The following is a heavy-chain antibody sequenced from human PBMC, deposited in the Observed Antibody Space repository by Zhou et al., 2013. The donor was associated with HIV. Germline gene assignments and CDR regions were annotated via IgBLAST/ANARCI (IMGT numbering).Heavy chain of an antibody. CDR2: IIPMFGTYGAA. CDR3: ARDLLGERGVGIGWFDP. CDR1: GYTFTTYG. J-gene: IGHJ5*02. D-gene: IGHD1-26*01. V-gene: IGHV1-69*13. Sequence: QVQLVQSGAEVKKPGASVKVSCKASGYTFTTYGVSWVRQAPGQGLEWMGGIIPMFGTYGAANYAQKFQGRVTITADESTTTAYMELSSLRSEDTAIYYCARDLLGERGVGIGWFDPWGQGTPVTVSS.